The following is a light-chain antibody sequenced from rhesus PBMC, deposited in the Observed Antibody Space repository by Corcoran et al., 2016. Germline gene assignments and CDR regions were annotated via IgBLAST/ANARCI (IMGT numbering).Light chain of an antibody. CDR1: ENVNNY. J-gene: IGKJ3*01. Sequence: DIQMTHSPSSLSSSVGDRVTITCRTSENVNNYLNWYQQKPGKAPKLLIYKASTFQSGVPSRFSGSGSGTDYTFAISSLQSEDVTTYYCQHDYGTPFTFGPGTKLDIE. V-gene: IGKV1-74*01. CDR3: QHDYGTPFT. CDR2: KAS.